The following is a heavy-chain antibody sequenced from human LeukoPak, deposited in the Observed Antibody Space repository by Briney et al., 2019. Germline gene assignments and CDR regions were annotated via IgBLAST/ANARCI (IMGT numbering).Heavy chain of an antibody. CDR1: GGSISSYL. J-gene: IGHJ3*02. CDR2: IYYNGST. Sequence: SETLSLTCTVSGGSISSYLWSWIRQPPGKGLEWIGYIYYNGSTRYNPSLKSRITMSVDTSKNQFSLKLSSVTAADTAVYYCASETSADALDIWGQGTMVTVSS. CDR3: ASETSADALDI. V-gene: IGHV4-59*08.